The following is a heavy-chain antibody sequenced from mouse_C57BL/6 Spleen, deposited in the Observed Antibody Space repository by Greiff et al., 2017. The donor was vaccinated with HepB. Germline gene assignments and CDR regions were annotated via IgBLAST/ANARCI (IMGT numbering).Heavy chain of an antibody. V-gene: IGHV1-78*01. D-gene: IGHD1-1*01. CDR2: IYPRDGST. CDR1: GYTFTDHT. Sequence: LQESDAELVKPGASVKISCKVSGYTFTDHTIHWMKQRPEQGLEWIGYIYPRDGSTKYNEKFKGKATLTADKSSSTAYMQLNSLTSEDSAVYFCARYPYYYGSSYRYFDVWGTGTTVTVSS. J-gene: IGHJ1*03. CDR3: ARYPYYYGSSYRYFDV.